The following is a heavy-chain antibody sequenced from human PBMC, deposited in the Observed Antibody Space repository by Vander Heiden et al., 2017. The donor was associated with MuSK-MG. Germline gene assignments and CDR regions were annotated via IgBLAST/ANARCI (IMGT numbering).Heavy chain of an antibody. V-gene: IGHV3-33*01. CDR3: ATASGNYYAAY. D-gene: IGHD1-26*01. CDR1: GLTFRNYG. Sequence: QVLLVESGGGVVQPGRSLRLSCAASGLTFRNYGMHWVRQAPGKGLEWVAVIWYDGSNTYYADSVKGRFTISRDNSKNTLFLQMNSLRAEDTAVYYCATASGNYYAAYWGQGALVTVSS. J-gene: IGHJ4*02. CDR2: IWYDGSNT.